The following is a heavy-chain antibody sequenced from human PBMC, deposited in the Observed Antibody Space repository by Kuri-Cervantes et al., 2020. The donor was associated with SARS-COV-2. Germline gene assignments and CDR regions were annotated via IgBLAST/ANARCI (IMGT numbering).Heavy chain of an antibody. J-gene: IGHJ3*02. Sequence: SFTVSCCPISSCDYYLRWIRQPPGKGLEWVGYIYYSGSTYYNPSLKSRVTISVDTSKTQSSLKLSSVTAADTAVYYCARVDVRVMFPMVRGVIGAFDIWGQGTMVTVSS. V-gene: IGHV4-30-4*01. CDR3: ARVDVRVMFPMVRGVIGAFDI. CDR2: IYYSGST. CDR1: CCPISSCDYY. D-gene: IGHD3-10*01.